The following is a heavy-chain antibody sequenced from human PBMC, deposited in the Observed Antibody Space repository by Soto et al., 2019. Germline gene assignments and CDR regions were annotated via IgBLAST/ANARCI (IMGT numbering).Heavy chain of an antibody. Sequence: LSLTCAVSGYSISTGFNWGWIRQPPGKGLEWIGSIYHSGSTYYNLSLKSRVTISADTSKNQISLKLISVTAADTALYYCARDWGTGFHHFDSWGQGTLVTVSS. D-gene: IGHD6-19*01. CDR2: IYHSGST. J-gene: IGHJ4*02. V-gene: IGHV4-38-2*02. CDR1: GYSISTGFN. CDR3: ARDWGTGFHHFDS.